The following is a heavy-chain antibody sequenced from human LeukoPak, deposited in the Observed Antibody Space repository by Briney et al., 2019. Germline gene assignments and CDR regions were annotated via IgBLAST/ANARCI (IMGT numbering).Heavy chain of an antibody. D-gene: IGHD6-19*01. CDR2: IYYSAST. V-gene: IGHV4-39*01. CDR1: GGSISSSSYY. Sequence: SETLSLTCTVSGGSISSSSYYWGWIRQPSGKGLEWLGSIYYSASTYYNPSLKSRVTISVVTSKNQFSLKLSAVTAADTAVYYCARQAYSSGWFNFDYWGQGTLVTVSS. CDR3: ARQAYSSGWFNFDY. J-gene: IGHJ4*02.